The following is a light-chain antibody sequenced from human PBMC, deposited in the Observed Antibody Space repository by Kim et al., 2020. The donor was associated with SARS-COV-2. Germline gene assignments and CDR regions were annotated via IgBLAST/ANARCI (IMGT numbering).Light chain of an antibody. Sequence: PGESATLSCRASITVIRNSAWYQQKPGQAPRLLIYGASNGAAGLPARISGRGIGTESTLTISSPQTDDFAVYYCQQYDTWPLILGGGTTV. CDR1: ITVIRN. V-gene: IGKV3-15*01. J-gene: IGKJ4*01. CDR2: GAS. CDR3: QQYDTWPLI.